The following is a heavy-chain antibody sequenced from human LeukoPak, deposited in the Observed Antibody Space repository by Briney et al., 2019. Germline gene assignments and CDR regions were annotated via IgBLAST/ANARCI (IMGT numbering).Heavy chain of an antibody. CDR1: GFTFSNYA. J-gene: IGHJ4*02. D-gene: IGHD4-17*01. CDR2: ISGSGGST. Sequence: GGSLRLSCAASGFTFSNYAMSWVRQAPGKGLERVSAISGSGGSTYYADSVKGRFAISRDNSKNTLYLQMNSLRAEDTAVYYCAKDVYGTHGGFDYWGQGTLVTVSS. CDR3: AKDVYGTHGGFDY. V-gene: IGHV3-23*01.